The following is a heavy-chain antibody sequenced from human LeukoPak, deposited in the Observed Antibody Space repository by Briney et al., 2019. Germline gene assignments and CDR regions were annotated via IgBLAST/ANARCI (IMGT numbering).Heavy chain of an antibody. CDR3: ARVPSSSWLLFDY. V-gene: IGHV4-4*02. CDR2: IYHSGST. J-gene: IGHJ4*02. Sequence: SGTLSLTCAVSGGSISSSNWWSWVRQPPGKGLEWIGEIYHSGSTNYNPSLKSRVTISVDTSKNQFSLKLSSVTAADTAVYYCARVPSSSWLLFDYWGQGTLVTVSS. CDR1: GGSISSSNW. D-gene: IGHD6-13*01.